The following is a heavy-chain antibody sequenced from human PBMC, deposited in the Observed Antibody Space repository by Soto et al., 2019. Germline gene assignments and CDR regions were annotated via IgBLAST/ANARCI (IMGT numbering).Heavy chain of an antibody. J-gene: IGHJ5*02. CDR3: ARGVAAAGTNWFDP. CDR2: INPNSGGT. V-gene: IGHV1-2*02. D-gene: IGHD6-13*01. CDR1: GYTFTGYY. Sequence: ASVKVSFKASGYTFTGYYMHWVRQAPGQGLEWMGWINPNSGGTNYAQKFQGRVTMTRDTSISTAYMELSRLRSDDTAVYYCARGVAAAGTNWFDPWGQGTLVTVSS.